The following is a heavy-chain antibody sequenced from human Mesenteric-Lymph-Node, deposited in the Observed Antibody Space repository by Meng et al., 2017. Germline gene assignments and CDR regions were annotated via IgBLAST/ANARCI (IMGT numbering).Heavy chain of an antibody. J-gene: IGHJ2*01. CDR2: IYNSGST. CDR1: GGSISSSNYY. V-gene: IGHV4-30-4*01. CDR3: ARGQKGYFDL. Sequence: QVQLQESGPGLVEPSGTLSLTCTVSGGSISSSNYYWSWIRQPPGKGLEWSGHIYNSGSTYYNPSLKSRITISVGTSKNQFSPKLSSVTAADTAVYYCARGQKGYFDLWGRGTLVTVSS.